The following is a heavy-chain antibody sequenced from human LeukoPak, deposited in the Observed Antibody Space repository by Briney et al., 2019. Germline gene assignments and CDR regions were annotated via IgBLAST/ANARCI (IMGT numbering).Heavy chain of an antibody. Sequence: ASVKVSCKASGYTLTDYYIHWVRQAPGQGLEWMGWITPSSGGTIYAQKFQGRVTMTRDMSISTAYMELSRLRSDDTAVYYCARWGMDLLTGYYMRGDFDYWGQGTLVTVSS. D-gene: IGHD3-9*01. CDR2: ITPSSGGT. V-gene: IGHV1-2*02. CDR3: ARWGMDLLTGYYMRGDFDY. CDR1: GYTLTDYY. J-gene: IGHJ4*02.